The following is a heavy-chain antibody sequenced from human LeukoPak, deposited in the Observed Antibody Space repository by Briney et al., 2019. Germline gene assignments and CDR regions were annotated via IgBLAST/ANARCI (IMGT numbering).Heavy chain of an antibody. Sequence: SETLSLTCAVYGGSFSGYYWSWIRQPPGKGLEWIGEINHSGSTNYNPSLKSRVTISVDTSKNQFSLKLSSVTAADTAVYYCASPEGLRYFDWLLSTGGFDYWGQGTLVTVSS. CDR3: ASPEGLRYFDWLLSTGGFDY. V-gene: IGHV4-34*01. D-gene: IGHD3-9*01. CDR2: INHSGST. J-gene: IGHJ4*02. CDR1: GGSFSGYY.